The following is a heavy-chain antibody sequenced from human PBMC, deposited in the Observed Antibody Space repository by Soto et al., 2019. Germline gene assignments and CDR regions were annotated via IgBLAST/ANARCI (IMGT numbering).Heavy chain of an antibody. CDR2: IVVGSGNT. D-gene: IGHD5-18*01. CDR3: AAAGSGDTAFDY. J-gene: IGHJ4*02. Sequence: SVKVSCKASGFTFTSSAVQWVRQARGQRLEWIGWIVVGSGNTNYAQKFQERVTITRDMSTSTAYMELSSLRSEDTAVYYCAAAGSGDTAFDYWGQGTLVTVSS. CDR1: GFTFTSSA. V-gene: IGHV1-58*01.